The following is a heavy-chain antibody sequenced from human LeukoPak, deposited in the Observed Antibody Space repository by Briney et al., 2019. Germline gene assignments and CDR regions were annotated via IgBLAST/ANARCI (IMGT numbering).Heavy chain of an antibody. V-gene: IGHV4-59*01. CDR3: ARVVAMSSSWVPASYYYYMDV. J-gene: IGHJ6*03. Sequence: PSETLSLTCNVSGGSIRGYYWSWIRQPPGKGLEWIGYIYSSGSTNYNPSLKSRVTISVDTSKNQFSLKLSSVTAADTAVYYCARVVAMSSSWVPASYYYYMDVWGKGTTVTISS. CDR2: IYSSGST. CDR1: GGSIRGYY. D-gene: IGHD6-13*01.